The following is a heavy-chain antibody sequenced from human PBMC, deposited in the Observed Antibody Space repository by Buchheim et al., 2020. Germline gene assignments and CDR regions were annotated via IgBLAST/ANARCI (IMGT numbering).Heavy chain of an antibody. D-gene: IGHD2-15*01. V-gene: IGHV3-30*04. CDR1: GFTFSSYA. CDR3: ARRRGNSGGAAY. J-gene: IGHJ4*02. CDR2: ITYDGSNK. Sequence: QVQLVESGGGVVQPGRSLRLSCAASGFTFSSYAMHWVRQAPGKGLEWVAVITYDGSNKYYADSVKGRFTISRDNSKNSLYLQWNSRRAEDTAVHYCARRRGNSGGAAYWGQGT.